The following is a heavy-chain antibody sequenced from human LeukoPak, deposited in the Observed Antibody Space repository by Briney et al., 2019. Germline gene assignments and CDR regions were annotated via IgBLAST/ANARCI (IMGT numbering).Heavy chain of an antibody. D-gene: IGHD2-21*02. Sequence: SETLSLTCGVSGYSISSGYWAWIRQPPGKGLEWIASIYHSGTTYSNPSLQSRVTLSVDTSRNQFSLKLSAVTAADTAVYYCARDPAMTSNWFDPWGQGTLVIVSS. CDR2: IYHSGTT. J-gene: IGHJ5*02. CDR3: ARDPAMTSNWFDP. V-gene: IGHV4-38-2*02. CDR1: GYSISSGY.